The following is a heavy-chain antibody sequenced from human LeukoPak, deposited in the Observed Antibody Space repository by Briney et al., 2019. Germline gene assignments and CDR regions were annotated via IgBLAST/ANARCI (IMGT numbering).Heavy chain of an antibody. CDR2: ISSSSSYI. J-gene: IGHJ5*02. CDR1: GFTVNSNF. D-gene: IGHD6-13*01. V-gene: IGHV3-21*01. Sequence: PGGSLRLSCAASGFTVNSNFMNWVRQAPGKGLEWVSSISSSSSYIYYADSLKGRFTISRDNAKNSLFLQMNSLRAEDTAIYYCTRGEAAAGSRNNWFDPWGQGTLVTVSS. CDR3: TRGEAAAGSRNNWFDP.